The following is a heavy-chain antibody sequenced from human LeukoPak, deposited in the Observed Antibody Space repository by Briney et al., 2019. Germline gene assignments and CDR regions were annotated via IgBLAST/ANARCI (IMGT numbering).Heavy chain of an antibody. D-gene: IGHD6-6*01. CDR2: ISGSGGST. CDR3: ARGGAARPDY. Sequence: PGGSLRLSCAASGFTFSTYGMSWVRQAPGKGLEWVSAISGSGGSTYYADSVKGRFTISRDNARNSLYLHMDSLRVEDMAVYYCARGGAARPDYWGPGTLVTVSS. CDR1: GFTFSTYG. J-gene: IGHJ4*02. V-gene: IGHV3-23*01.